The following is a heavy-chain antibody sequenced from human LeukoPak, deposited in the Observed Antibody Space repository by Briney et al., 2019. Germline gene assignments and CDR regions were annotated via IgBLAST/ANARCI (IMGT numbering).Heavy chain of an antibody. D-gene: IGHD3-10*01. CDR2: ISGDGGVT. CDR1: GFTFNDYA. CDR3: AKDLSAYYYGSGSYRA. J-gene: IGHJ5*02. V-gene: IGHV3-43*02. Sequence: PGGSLRLSCAASGFTFNDYAMHWVRQAPGKGLEWVSLISGDGGVTNYADSVKGRFTISRDNSKNSLYLQMNSLRTEDTALYYCAKDLSAYYYGSGSYRAWGQGTLVTVSS.